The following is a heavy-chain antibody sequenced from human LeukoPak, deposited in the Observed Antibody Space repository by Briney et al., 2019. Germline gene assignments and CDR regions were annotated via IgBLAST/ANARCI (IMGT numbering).Heavy chain of an antibody. CDR1: GFTFSTYS. CDR2: IESTSGTI. J-gene: IGHJ4*02. Sequence: GGSLRLSCAASGFTFSTYSMNWVRQAPGKGLEWVSYIESTSGTIYYADSVKGRFTISRDNAKNSLYLQMNSLRAEDTAVYYCARYRHLGYWGQGTLVTVSS. CDR3: ARYRHLGY. V-gene: IGHV3-48*01.